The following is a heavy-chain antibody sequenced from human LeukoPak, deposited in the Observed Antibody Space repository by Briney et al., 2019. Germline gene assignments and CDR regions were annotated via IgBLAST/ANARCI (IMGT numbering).Heavy chain of an antibody. CDR1: GYTLTELS. V-gene: IGHV1-2*02. CDR3: AREPVYCTNGVCYSYYMDV. J-gene: IGHJ6*03. Sequence: VASVKVSCTVSGYTLTELSMHWVPQAPGQGLEWMGWINPNSGGTNYAQKFQGRITMTRDTSISTAYMELSRLRSDDTAVYYCAREPVYCTNGVCYSYYMDVWGKGTTVTVSS. CDR2: INPNSGGT. D-gene: IGHD2-8*01.